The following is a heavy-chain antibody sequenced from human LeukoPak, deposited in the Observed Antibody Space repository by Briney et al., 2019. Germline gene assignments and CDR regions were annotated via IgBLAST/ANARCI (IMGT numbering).Heavy chain of an antibody. CDR2: IYPSGST. Sequence: SETLSLTCSVSGGSISSYYWSWIRQPAGKGLEWIGRIYPSGSTNYNPSLKSRVTMSVDTSKNQFSLKLSSVTAADTAVYYCARGYDFWSGYPLGRDVWGKGTTVTVSS. V-gene: IGHV4-4*07. CDR3: ARGYDFWSGYPLGRDV. J-gene: IGHJ6*04. CDR1: GGSISSYY. D-gene: IGHD3-3*01.